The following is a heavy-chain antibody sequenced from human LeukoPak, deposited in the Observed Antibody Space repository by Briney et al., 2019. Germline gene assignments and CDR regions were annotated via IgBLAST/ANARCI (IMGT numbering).Heavy chain of an antibody. CDR1: GFTFSSYE. CDR2: ISSGGSTK. CDR3: AKLNDFWRRNWFDP. J-gene: IGHJ5*02. D-gene: IGHD3-3*01. Sequence: GGSLRLSCAASGFTFSSYEMNWVRQAPGKGREWVSYISSGGSTKYYADSVKGRFTISRDNSKNTLYLQMNSLRAEDTAVYYCAKLNDFWRRNWFDPWGQGTLVTVSS. V-gene: IGHV3-48*03.